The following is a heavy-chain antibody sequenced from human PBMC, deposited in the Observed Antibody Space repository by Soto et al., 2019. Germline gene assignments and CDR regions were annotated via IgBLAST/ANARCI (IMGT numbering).Heavy chain of an antibody. Sequence: QVQLVQSGAEVKKPGSSVQVSCKASGCTFSSDAISWVRQAPGQGLEWLGGIIPISETTNYAQKFQGRVTITADESTSTAYMELSSLRSEDTAVYYCARSQGSSTSLEIYYYYYYGMDVWGQGTTVTVSS. V-gene: IGHV1-69*01. CDR1: GCTFSSDA. J-gene: IGHJ6*02. D-gene: IGHD2-2*01. CDR2: IIPISETT. CDR3: ARSQGSSTSLEIYYYYYYGMDV.